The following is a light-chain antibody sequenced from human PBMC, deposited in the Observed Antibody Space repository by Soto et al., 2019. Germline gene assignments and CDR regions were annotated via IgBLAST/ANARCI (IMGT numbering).Light chain of an antibody. V-gene: IGKV3-11*01. J-gene: IGKJ2*01. CDR1: QSVSSY. Sequence: EIVLTQSPATLSLSPGERATLSCRASQSVSSYLAWYQQKPGQAPRLLIYDASNRATGIPARFSGSGSGTDFILTISSLGPEDFAVYYCQQRSNWRYTFGQGTKLEIK. CDR3: QQRSNWRYT. CDR2: DAS.